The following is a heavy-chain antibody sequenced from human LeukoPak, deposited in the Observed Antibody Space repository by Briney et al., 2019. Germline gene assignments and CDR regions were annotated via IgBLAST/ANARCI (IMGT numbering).Heavy chain of an antibody. J-gene: IGHJ6*02. D-gene: IGHD1-14*01. Sequence: GGSLRLSCAASGFTFSSYWMSWVRQAPGKGLEWVANIKQDGSEKHHVNSVKGRFTISRDNAKNSLHLQMNSLRVEDTALYYCVGFNNMDVWGQGTTVTVSS. CDR2: IKQDGSEK. V-gene: IGHV3-7*01. CDR1: GFTFSSYW. CDR3: VGFNNMDV.